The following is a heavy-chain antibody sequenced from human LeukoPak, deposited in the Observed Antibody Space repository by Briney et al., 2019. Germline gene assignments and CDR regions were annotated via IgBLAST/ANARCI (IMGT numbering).Heavy chain of an antibody. CDR3: ARGRVSSSTWYSTYYYFFYMDF. CDR2: VDHTVST. J-gene: IGHJ6*03. CDR1: DDFITMYY. D-gene: IGHD4-11*01. Sequence: SETLSLTCTVSDDFITMYYWTLIRQPPGKRLDWIVSVDHTVSTKFNPSLNGRVSISRDTSNNFFSLRLRSVTAADTAVYFCARGRVSSSTWYSTYYYFFYMDFWGKGTTVTVSS. V-gene: IGHV4-59*01.